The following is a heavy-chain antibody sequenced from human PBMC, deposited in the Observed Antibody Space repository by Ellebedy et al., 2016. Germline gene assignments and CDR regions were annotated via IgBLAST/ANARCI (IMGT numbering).Heavy chain of an antibody. CDR1: GFTFSSNP. J-gene: IGHJ3*02. V-gene: IGHV3-21*05. CDR2: IRGSNSET. Sequence: GGSLRLSCAASGFTFSSNPMNWVRQSPGKGLEWLSNIRGSNSETYYANSVKGRFTVSRDNAKNSLFLQMNSLRAEDTAVYFCVGDIAFAFDIWGQGTKVTVST. CDR3: VGDIAFAFDI. D-gene: IGHD6-13*01.